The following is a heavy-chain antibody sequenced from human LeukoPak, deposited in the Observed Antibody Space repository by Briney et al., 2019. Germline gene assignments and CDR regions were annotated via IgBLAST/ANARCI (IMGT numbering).Heavy chain of an antibody. D-gene: IGHD1-26*01. CDR2: ISSSSSYI. Sequence: PGGSLRLSCAAPGFTFISYSINWVRQAPGKGLEWVSSISSSSSYIKYADSVKGRFTISRDNAKNSLYLQMNSLRAEDTAVYYCASGDSESHPVYWGQGRLVTVSS. V-gene: IGHV3-21*01. CDR3: ASGDSESHPVY. J-gene: IGHJ4*02. CDR1: GFTFISYS.